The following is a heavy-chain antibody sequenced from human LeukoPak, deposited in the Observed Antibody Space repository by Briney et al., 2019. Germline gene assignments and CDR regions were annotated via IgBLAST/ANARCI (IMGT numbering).Heavy chain of an antibody. V-gene: IGHV4-59*01. D-gene: IGHD1-20*01. CDR1: GGSISSYY. CDR2: IYYSGST. CDR3: ARYISGTSQVFDY. J-gene: IGHJ4*02. Sequence: SETLSLTCTVSGGSISSYYFSWIRQPPGKGLEWMWYIYYSGSTNYNPSFKSRVTISVDTSKNQFSLKLSSVTAADTAVYYCARYISGTSQVFDYWGQGTLVTVSS.